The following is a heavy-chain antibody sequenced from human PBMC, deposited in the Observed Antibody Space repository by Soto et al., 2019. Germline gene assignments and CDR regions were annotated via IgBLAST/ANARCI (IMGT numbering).Heavy chain of an antibody. CDR2: INPSFGTT. CDR1: GGTFRSYA. Sequence: PVKVSRKASGGTFRSYAINWVRQAPGQGPEWMGGINPSFGTTNYAQKFQGRVTITADTSASTAYMELSSLRSEDTVVYYCARDLGGWPDSWGQGTLVTVSS. J-gene: IGHJ5*01. CDR3: ARDLGGWPDS. V-gene: IGHV1-69*06. D-gene: IGHD2-15*01.